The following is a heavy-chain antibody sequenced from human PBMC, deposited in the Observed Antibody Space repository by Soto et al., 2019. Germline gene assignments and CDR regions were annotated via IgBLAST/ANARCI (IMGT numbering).Heavy chain of an antibody. V-gene: IGHV3-30-3*01. CDR3: ARDYSYGSSGWYY. CDR2: ISYDGSNK. Sequence: GGSLRLSCAASGFTFSSYAMHWVRQAPGKGLEWVAVISYDGSNKYYADSVKGRFTISRDNSKNTLYLQMNSLRAEDTAVYYCARDYSYGSSGWYYRGQGTLVTVSS. D-gene: IGHD6-19*01. J-gene: IGHJ4*02. CDR1: GFTFSSYA.